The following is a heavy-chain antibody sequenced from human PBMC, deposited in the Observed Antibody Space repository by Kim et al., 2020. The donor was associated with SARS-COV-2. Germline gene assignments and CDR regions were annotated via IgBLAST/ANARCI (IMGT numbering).Heavy chain of an antibody. V-gene: IGHV3-48*03. Sequence: GGSLRLSCAASGFTFSNFEMNWVRQAPGKGLEWLSYIGTGGSTGLYADSVKGRFTISRDNAKDSLFLQMNDLRAEDTAIYYCAREAPACGGDCLDYWGQGTLVTVSS. D-gene: IGHD2-21*02. J-gene: IGHJ4*02. CDR2: IGTGGSTG. CDR3: AREAPACGGDCLDY. CDR1: GFTFSNFE.